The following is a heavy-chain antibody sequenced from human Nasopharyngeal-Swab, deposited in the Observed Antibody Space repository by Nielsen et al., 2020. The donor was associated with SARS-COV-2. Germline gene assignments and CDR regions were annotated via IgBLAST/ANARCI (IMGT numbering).Heavy chain of an antibody. Sequence: GESLKISCIASGFTFNIYAMAWVRRTPGRGLQWVPGISASGGSTYYTDSVKGRFAVSSDNSRNTLYLQMHSLRVEDTALYYCAKDDVVRGDAFDIWGQGTMVTVSS. J-gene: IGHJ3*02. CDR1: GFTFNIYA. CDR2: ISASGGST. CDR3: AKDDVVRGDAFDI. D-gene: IGHD3-10*01. V-gene: IGHV3-23*01.